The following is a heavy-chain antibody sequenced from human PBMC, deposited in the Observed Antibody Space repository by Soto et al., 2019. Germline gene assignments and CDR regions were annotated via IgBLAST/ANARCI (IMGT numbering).Heavy chain of an antibody. D-gene: IGHD5-18*01. J-gene: IGHJ4*02. CDR1: GFAFGGFY. V-gene: IGHV3-53*01. Sequence: PGGSLRLSCAASGFAFGGFYMNWVRQAPGKGLEWVSVMFTTGTTYYADSVKGRFTISRDDSKNTLYLQMNSLRAEDTAVYYCARERYSYGFDYWGQGTVVTVSS. CDR2: MFTTGTT. CDR3: ARERYSYGFDY.